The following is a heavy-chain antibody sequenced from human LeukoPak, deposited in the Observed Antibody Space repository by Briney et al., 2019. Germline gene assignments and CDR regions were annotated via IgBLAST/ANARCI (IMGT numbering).Heavy chain of an antibody. D-gene: IGHD3-22*01. CDR1: GYTFTSYD. V-gene: IGHV1-8*01. CDR3: AREPYYYDSSGYYYWGYYYYGMDV. Sequence: ASVKVSCKAPGYTFTSYDINWVRQATGQGLEWMGWMNPNSGNTGYAQKFQGRVTMTRNTSISTAYMELSSLRSEDTAVYYCAREPYYYDSSGYYYWGYYYYGMDVWGQGTTVTVSS. J-gene: IGHJ6*02. CDR2: MNPNSGNT.